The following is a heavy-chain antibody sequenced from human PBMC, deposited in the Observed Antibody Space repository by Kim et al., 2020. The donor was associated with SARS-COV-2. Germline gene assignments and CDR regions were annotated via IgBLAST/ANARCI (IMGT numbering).Heavy chain of an antibody. D-gene: IGHD1-26*01. V-gene: IGHV3-66*02. J-gene: IGHJ3*02. CDR3: ARDPPYSGTINGAFDI. CDR2: INTGGST. Sequence: GGSLRLSCTASGFTVNTYYMHWVRQAPGKGLVWVSGINTGGSTPYADSVKGRFSISRDNSKNAVYLQMNSLRDEDTAVYYCARDPPYSGTINGAFDIWGRGTVVTVSS. CDR1: GFTVNTYY.